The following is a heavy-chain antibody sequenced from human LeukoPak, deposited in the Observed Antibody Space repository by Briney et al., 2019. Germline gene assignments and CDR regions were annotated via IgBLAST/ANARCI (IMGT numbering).Heavy chain of an antibody. CDR3: ARGPRGYS. CDR1: GGSITSYY. D-gene: IGHD5-18*01. V-gene: IGHV4-34*01. CDR2: INHSGST. Sequence: PSETLSLTCIVSGGSITSYYWSWLRQPPGKGLEWIGEINHSGSTNYNPSLKSRVTISVDTSKNQFSLKLSSVTAADTAVYYCARGPRGYSWGQGTLVTVSS. J-gene: IGHJ4*02.